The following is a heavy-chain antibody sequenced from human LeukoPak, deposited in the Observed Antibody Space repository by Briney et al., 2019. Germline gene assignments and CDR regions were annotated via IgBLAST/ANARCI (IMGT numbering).Heavy chain of an antibody. J-gene: IGHJ4*02. V-gene: IGHV1-2*02. Sequence: ASVKVSCKASGYTFTGYYMHWVRQAPGQGREWMGWINPHSGDTNYAQKFQGRVTMTRDTSISTAYMELSRLRSDDTAVYYCVFSSGWYGSVYWGQGTLVTVSS. CDR1: GYTFTGYY. CDR2: INPHSGDT. CDR3: VFSSGWYGSVY. D-gene: IGHD6-19*01.